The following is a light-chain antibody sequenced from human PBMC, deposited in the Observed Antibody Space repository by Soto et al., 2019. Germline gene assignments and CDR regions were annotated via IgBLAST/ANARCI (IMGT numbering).Light chain of an antibody. CDR2: EVS. J-gene: IGLJ3*02. V-gene: IGLV2-14*01. Sequence: QSALTQPASVSGSPGQSITVSCTGTSSDVGAYNYVSWYQQHPGKAPKLIIYEVSYRPSGVSGRFSASKSGNTASLTISGLQAKDEADYYCSSYTTTTTRFLFGGGTKLTVL. CDR1: SSDVGAYNY. CDR3: SSYTTTTTRFL.